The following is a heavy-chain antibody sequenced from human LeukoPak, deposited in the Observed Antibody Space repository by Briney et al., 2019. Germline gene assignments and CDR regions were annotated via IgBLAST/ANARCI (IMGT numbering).Heavy chain of an antibody. Sequence: SVKVSCKASGGTFSSYAISWVRQAPGQGLEWMGGIIPIFGTANYAQKFQGRVTMTRDTSTSTVYMELSSLRSEDTAVYYCAREGVAGTGLDYWGQGTLVTVSS. V-gene: IGHV1-69*05. CDR3: AREGVAGTGLDY. CDR1: GGTFSSYA. D-gene: IGHD6-13*01. CDR2: IIPIFGTA. J-gene: IGHJ4*02.